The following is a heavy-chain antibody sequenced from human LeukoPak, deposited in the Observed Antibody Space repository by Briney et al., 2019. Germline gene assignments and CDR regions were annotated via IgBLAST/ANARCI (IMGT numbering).Heavy chain of an antibody. D-gene: IGHD6-19*01. CDR1: GFTFSSYG. V-gene: IGHV3-30*02. J-gene: IGHJ4*02. CDR2: IRYDGSNK. CDR3: AKDLYNSGWYPTTFDY. Sequence: GGSLRLSCAASGFTFSSYGIHWVRQAPGKGLEWVAFIRYDGSNKYYTDSVKGRFTISRDNSKNTLYLQMNGLRAEDTAVYYCAKDLYNSGWYPTTFDYWGQGTLVTVSS.